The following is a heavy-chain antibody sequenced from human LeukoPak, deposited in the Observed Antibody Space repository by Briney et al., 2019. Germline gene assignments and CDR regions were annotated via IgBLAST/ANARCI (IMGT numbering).Heavy chain of an antibody. V-gene: IGHV1-2*02. J-gene: IGHJ4*02. CDR1: GYTFTSYD. CDR2: INPNSGGT. D-gene: IGHD3-10*01. CDR3: ARDMVRGVRTAGY. Sequence: VASVKVSCKASGYTFTSYDINWVRQAPGQGLEWMGWINPNSGGTNYAQKFQGRVTMTRDTSISTAYMELSRLRSDDTAVYYCARDMVRGVRTAGYWGQGTLVTVSS.